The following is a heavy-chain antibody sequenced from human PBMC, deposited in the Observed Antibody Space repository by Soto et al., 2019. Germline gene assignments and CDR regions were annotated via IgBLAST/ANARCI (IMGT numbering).Heavy chain of an antibody. D-gene: IGHD4-17*01. CDR3: ARSWVTTSPHYYYYMDV. J-gene: IGHJ6*03. V-gene: IGHV4-4*02. CDR1: GGSISSSDW. CDR2: IYHSGST. Sequence: QVQLQESGPGLVKPSGTLSLTCAVSGGSISSSDWWSWVRQPPGKGLEWVGEIYHSGSTNYNPSLKSRVTISVDKSKNQFSLKLSSVTAADTAVYYCARSWVTTSPHYYYYMDVWGKGTTVTVSS.